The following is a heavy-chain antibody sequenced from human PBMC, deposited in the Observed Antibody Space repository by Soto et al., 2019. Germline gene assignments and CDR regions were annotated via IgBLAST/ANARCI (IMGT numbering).Heavy chain of an antibody. CDR2: IYYSGRT. D-gene: IGHD2-15*01. V-gene: IGHV4-59*01. CDR3: ARGHLAITTTGTWYDFDS. Sequence: QVQLQESGPRLVKPSETLSLTCTVSGDSISSYYWPWIRQPPGKGLEYIGYIYYSGRTYYNPSLKSRVTISVDTPKNQFSLKLSAVTAADTAVYYCARGHLAITTTGTWYDFDSWAKGTLVTVPS. J-gene: IGHJ4*02. CDR1: GDSISSYY.